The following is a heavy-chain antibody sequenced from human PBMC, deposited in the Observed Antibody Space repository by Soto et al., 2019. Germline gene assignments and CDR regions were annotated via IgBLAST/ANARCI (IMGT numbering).Heavy chain of an antibody. J-gene: IGHJ5*02. CDR1: GYSCAVYC. D-gene: IGHD2-2*01. V-gene: IGHV5-10-1*04. CDR3: ARGPPADR. Sequence: GVSQKISCEWAGYSCAVYCITWVSQKPGKGLEWMGRIDPSDSQTYYSPSFQGQVTISADKSISTAYLQWSSLKASDSAMYYCARGPPADRWGQGTLVTVSS. CDR2: IDPSDSQT.